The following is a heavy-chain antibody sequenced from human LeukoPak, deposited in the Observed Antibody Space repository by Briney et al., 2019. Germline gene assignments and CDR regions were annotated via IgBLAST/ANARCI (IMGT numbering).Heavy chain of an antibody. CDR1: GFTLSSYW. CDR3: ARMGTMGAASYNSYYYYMDV. D-gene: IGHD2-15*01. CDR2: IKEDGSER. Sequence: PGGSLRLSCGGSGFTLSSYWMTWVRQAPGKGLVWVANIKEDGSERHYVDSVKGRFTISRDNAENSLYLQMNSLRAEDTAVYYCARMGTMGAASYNSYYYYMDVWGKGTTVTVSS. V-gene: IGHV3-7*01. J-gene: IGHJ6*03.